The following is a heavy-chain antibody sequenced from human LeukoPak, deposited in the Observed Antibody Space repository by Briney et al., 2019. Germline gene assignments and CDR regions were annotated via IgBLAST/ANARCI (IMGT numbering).Heavy chain of an antibody. CDR1: GFTFYA. V-gene: IGHV3-30-3*01. CDR2: ISYDGSNK. CDR3: ARGPRYLDY. Sequence: GGSLRLSCAASGFTFYAMHWVRQAPGKGLEWVAVISYDGSNKYYADSVKGRFTISRDNSKNTLYLQMNSLRAEDTAVYYCARGPRYLDYWGQGTLVTVSS. J-gene: IGHJ4*02.